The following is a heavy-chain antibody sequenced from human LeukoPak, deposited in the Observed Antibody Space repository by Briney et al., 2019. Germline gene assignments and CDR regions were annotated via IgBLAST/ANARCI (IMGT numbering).Heavy chain of an antibody. CDR1: GLTISNNC. J-gene: IGHJ3*02. CDR3: AREIPNAFDI. V-gene: IGHV3-30*03. Sequence: GGSLTLSCAASGLTISNNCMGWLRQAPGKGLEWVAVVSRDGISKYHPYSVRGRFTISRDNSKNTLYLEVNSLRSEDTAVFYCAREIPNAFDIWGQGTMVTVSS. CDR2: VSRDGISK.